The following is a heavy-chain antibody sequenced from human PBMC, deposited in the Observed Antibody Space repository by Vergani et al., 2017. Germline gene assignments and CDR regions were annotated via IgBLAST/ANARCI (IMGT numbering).Heavy chain of an antibody. CDR2: ISSCSSYI. D-gene: IGHD1-26*01. Sequence: EVQLVESGGGLVKPGGSLRLSCAASGFTFSSYSMNWVRQAPGKGLEWVSSISSCSSYIYYADSVKGRFTISRDNAKNSLYLQMNSLRAEDTAVYYCACVGATWRGLDYWGQGTLVTVSS. J-gene: IGHJ4*02. CDR3: ACVGATWRGLDY. V-gene: IGHV3-21*01. CDR1: GFTFSSYS.